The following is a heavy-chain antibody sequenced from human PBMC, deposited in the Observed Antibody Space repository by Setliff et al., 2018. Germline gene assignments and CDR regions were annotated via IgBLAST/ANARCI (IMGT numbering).Heavy chain of an antibody. D-gene: IGHD3-22*01. V-gene: IGHV3-11*04. CDR1: GFTFGDFA. CDR2: IGGRGAST. CDR3: ARDPYYYDSSGYSY. Sequence: PGGSLRLSCAASGFTFGDFAMTWVRQAPGKGLEWVSGIGGRGASTYYADSVKGRFTISRDNAKNSLYLQMNSLRAEDTAVYYCARDPYYYDSSGYSYWGQGTLVTVSS. J-gene: IGHJ4*02.